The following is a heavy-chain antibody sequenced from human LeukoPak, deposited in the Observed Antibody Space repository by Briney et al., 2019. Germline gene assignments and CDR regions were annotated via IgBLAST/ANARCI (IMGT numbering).Heavy chain of an antibody. Sequence: GGSLRPSXAASGFTFSSYSMNWVRQAPGKGLEWVSSISSSSSYIYYADSVKGRFTISRDNAKNSLYLQMNSLRAEDTAVYYCARDLSAARGPWGQGTLVTVSS. CDR3: ARDLSAARGP. J-gene: IGHJ4*02. D-gene: IGHD6-6*01. CDR1: GFTFSSYS. CDR2: ISSSSSYI. V-gene: IGHV3-21*01.